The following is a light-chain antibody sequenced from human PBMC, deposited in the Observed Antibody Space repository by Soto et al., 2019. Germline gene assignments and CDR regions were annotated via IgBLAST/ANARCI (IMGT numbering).Light chain of an antibody. V-gene: IGKV3-11*01. CDR3: QQDNNWPRALI. CDR2: DAA. J-gene: IGKJ4*01. CDR1: QRISCN. Sequence: IVLTQSPATMSLSPGLRATLYCTTSQRISCNLARYQQKPGQAPRLLIYDAANRPTGIPARFSGSGSGTDFTLTISSLQSEDFAVYYCQQDNNWPRALIFVGGTKV.